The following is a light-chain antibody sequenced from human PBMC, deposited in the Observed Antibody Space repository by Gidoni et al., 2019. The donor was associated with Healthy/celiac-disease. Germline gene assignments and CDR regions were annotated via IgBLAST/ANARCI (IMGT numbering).Light chain of an antibody. CDR2: SNN. V-gene: IGLV1-44*01. Sequence: QSVLTQPPSASGTPGPRVTISCSGSSSNIGSNTVNWYQQLPGTAPKLLIYSNNQRPSGVPDRFSGSKSGTSASLAISGLQSEDEADYYCAAWDDSLTLYVFGTGTKVTVL. CDR3: AAWDDSLTLYV. CDR1: SSNIGSNT. J-gene: IGLJ1*01.